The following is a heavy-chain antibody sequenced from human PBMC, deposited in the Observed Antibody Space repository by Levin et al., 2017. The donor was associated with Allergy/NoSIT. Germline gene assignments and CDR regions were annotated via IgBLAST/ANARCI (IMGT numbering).Heavy chain of an antibody. CDR1: PFTFSDYY. CDR3: ARAVAASWYFDL. CDR2: ISSSGTTI. V-gene: IGHV3-11*01. Sequence: LSLTCAASPFTFSDYYMSWIRQAPGKGLECISYISSSGTTIYYADSVKGRFTISRDNAKNSLYLQMNSLRAEDTAVYYCARAVAASWYFDLWGRGTLVTVSS. J-gene: IGHJ2*01. D-gene: IGHD6-19*01.